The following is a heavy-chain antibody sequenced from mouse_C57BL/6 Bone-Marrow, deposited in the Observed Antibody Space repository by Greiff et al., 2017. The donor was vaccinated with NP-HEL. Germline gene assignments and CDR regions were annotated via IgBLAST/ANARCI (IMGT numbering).Heavy chain of an antibody. D-gene: IGHD1-1*01. V-gene: IGHV1-64*01. J-gene: IGHJ4*01. CDR1: GYTFTSYW. CDR3: ASSDITTVPDYYAMDY. CDR2: IHPNSGST. Sequence: QVQLQQPGAELVKPGASVKLSCKASGYTFTSYWMHWVKQRPGQGLEWIGMIHPNSGSTNYNEKFKSKATLTVDKSSSTAYMQLSSLTSEDSAVYYCASSDITTVPDYYAMDYWGQGTSVTVSS.